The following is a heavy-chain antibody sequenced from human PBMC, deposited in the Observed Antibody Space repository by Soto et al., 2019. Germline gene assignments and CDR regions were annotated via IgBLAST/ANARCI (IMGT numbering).Heavy chain of an antibody. Sequence: QVQLVESGGGAVQPGESLRLSCVASGFDFTYYAMHWVRQAPGKGLESVAVMSSDGSKIHHTDSVKGRFTIPRDNSKNTLYLPLSSLRKEDRAVYFCAKDEGVGGTLGLFDYWGQGTLVSVSS. V-gene: IGHV3-30*18. CDR2: MSSDGSKI. CDR1: GFDFTYYA. D-gene: IGHD1-26*01. J-gene: IGHJ4*02. CDR3: AKDEGVGGTLGLFDY.